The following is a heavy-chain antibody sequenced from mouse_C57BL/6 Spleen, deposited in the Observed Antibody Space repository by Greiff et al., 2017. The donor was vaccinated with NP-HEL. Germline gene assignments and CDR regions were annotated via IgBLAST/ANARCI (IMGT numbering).Heavy chain of an antibody. CDR2: ISYDGSN. CDR1: GYSITSGYY. D-gene: IGHD2-1*01. CDR3: ASYGKRDYYAMDY. J-gene: IGHJ4*01. V-gene: IGHV3-6*01. Sequence: VQLQQSGPGLVKPSQSLSLTCSVTGYSITSGYYWNWIRQFPGNKLEWMGYISYDGSNNYNPSLKNRISITRDTSKNQFFLKLNSVTTEDTATYYCASYGKRDYYAMDYWGQGTSVTVSS.